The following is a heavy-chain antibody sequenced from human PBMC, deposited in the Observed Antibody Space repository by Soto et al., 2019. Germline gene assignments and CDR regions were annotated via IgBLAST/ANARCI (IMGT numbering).Heavy chain of an antibody. CDR1: GFLFPNAW. J-gene: IGHJ4*02. Sequence: EVQLVESGGGLVKPGGSLRLSCAGSGFLFPNAWMSWFRQAPGKGLEWVGHIKNKGDGGTADHAAAVKGRFVISRDDSERMVFLQMNSLKVEDTVVYYCATMGLYCSGGSCYSDNWGQGALVTVSS. CDR2: IKNKGDGGTA. CDR3: ATMGLYCSGGSCYSDN. V-gene: IGHV3-15*01. D-gene: IGHD2-15*01.